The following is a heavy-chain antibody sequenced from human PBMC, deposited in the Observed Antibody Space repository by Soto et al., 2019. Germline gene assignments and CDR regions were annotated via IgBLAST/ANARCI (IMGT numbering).Heavy chain of an antibody. CDR3: ASFPPGWSYFDY. V-gene: IGHV4-59*01. CDR2: IYYSGST. CDR1: GVSISSYY. D-gene: IGHD2-15*01. Sequence: PSETLSLTCTVSGVSISSYYWSWIRQPPGKGLEWIGYIYYSGSTNYNPSLKSRVTISVDTSKNQFSLKLSSVTAADAAVYYCASFPPGWSYFDYWGQGTLVTVSS. J-gene: IGHJ4*02.